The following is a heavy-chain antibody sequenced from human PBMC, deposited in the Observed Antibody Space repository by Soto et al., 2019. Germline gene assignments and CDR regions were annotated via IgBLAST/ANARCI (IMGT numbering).Heavy chain of an antibody. Sequence: ASVKVSCKASGFTFTSSAMQWVRQARGQRLEWIGWIVVGSGNTNYAQKFQERVTITRDMSTSTAYMELSSLRSEDTAVYYCAADDNWNYDSLQFDYWGQGTLVTV. CDR1: GFTFTSSA. J-gene: IGHJ4*02. V-gene: IGHV1-58*02. CDR2: IVVGSGNT. D-gene: IGHD1-7*01. CDR3: AADDNWNYDSLQFDY.